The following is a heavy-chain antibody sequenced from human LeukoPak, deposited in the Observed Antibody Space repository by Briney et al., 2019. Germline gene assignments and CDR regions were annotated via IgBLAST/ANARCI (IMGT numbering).Heavy chain of an antibody. CDR1: GFTFRSYG. Sequence: GGSLRLSCAASGFTFRSYGMHWVRQAPGKGLEWVAFIRYDGSNKYYGDSVKGRFTISRDNSKNTLYLQMNSLRAEDTAVYHCAKILRGYSYVYYSDYWGQGTLVTVSS. J-gene: IGHJ4*02. CDR2: IRYDGSNK. D-gene: IGHD5-18*01. V-gene: IGHV3-30*02. CDR3: AKILRGYSYVYYSDY.